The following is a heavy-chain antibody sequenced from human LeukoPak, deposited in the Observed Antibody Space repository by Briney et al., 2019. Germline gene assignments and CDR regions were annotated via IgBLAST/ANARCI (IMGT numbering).Heavy chain of an antibody. CDR3: ARGRSTGYPYYFEY. CDR1: GYTFTSYD. CDR2: MNPNSGST. J-gene: IGHJ4*02. D-gene: IGHD5-12*01. V-gene: IGHV1-8*03. Sequence: ASVKVSCKASGYTFTSYDINWVRQAPGQGLEWMGWMNPNSGSTGYAQKFQGRVTITRNTSISTAYMELSGLRSEDTAMYYCARGRSTGYPYYFEYWGQGTLVTVSS.